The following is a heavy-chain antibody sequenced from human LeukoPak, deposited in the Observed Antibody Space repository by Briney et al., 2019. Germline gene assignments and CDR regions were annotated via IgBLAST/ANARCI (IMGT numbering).Heavy chain of an antibody. CDR3: ARLASGSYLNSYYFDY. D-gene: IGHD1-26*01. CDR2: IYYSGST. V-gene: IGHV4-59*01. CDR1: GGSISSYY. J-gene: IGHJ4*02. Sequence: PSETLSLTCTVSGGSISSYYWSWIRQPPGKGLEWIGYIYYSGSTNYNPSLKSRVTISVDTSKNQFSLKLSSVTAADTAVYYCARLASGSYLNSYYFDYRGQGTLVTVSS.